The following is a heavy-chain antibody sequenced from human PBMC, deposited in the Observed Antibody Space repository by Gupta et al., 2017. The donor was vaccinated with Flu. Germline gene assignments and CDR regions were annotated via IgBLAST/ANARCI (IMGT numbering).Heavy chain of an antibody. CDR1: GFTFSSHA. J-gene: IGHJ4*02. CDR2: ISGSGANT. V-gene: IGHV3-23*01. Sequence: EVQLLESGGGLVQPGGSLRLSCAVSGFTFSSHAMNWVRQAPGKGLEWVSVISGSGANTYYADSVKGRFTISRDNSKNTLYLQMNSLRAEDTAIYYCAKDNQSWENYLIDHWGQGTLVTVSS. D-gene: IGHD3-16*01. CDR3: AKDNQSWENYLIDH.